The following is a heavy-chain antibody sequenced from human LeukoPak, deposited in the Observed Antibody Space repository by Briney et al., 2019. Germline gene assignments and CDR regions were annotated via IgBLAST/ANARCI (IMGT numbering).Heavy chain of an antibody. CDR1: GGSISTSSYY. CDR3: ARGRGFVAAQYYFDY. D-gene: IGHD6-6*01. CDR2: IFYSGST. V-gene: IGHV4-39*07. Sequence: SETLSLTCTVSGGSISTSSYYWGWVRQPPGKGLEWIGNIFYSGSTYYSPSLKSRVTISVDTSKNQFSLKLSSVTAADTAVYYCARGRGFVAAQYYFDYWGQGTLVTVSS. J-gene: IGHJ4*02.